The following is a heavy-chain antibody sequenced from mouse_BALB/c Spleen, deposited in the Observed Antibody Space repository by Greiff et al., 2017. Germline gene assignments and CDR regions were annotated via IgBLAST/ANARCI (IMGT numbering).Heavy chain of an antibody. V-gene: IGHV1S137*01. CDR3: ARRAITRYYAMDY. CDR2: ISTYYGDA. J-gene: IGHJ4*01. D-gene: IGHD1-1*01. CDR1: GYTFTDYA. Sequence: VQLQHSGAELVRPGVSVKISCKGSGYTFTDYAMHWVKQSHAKSLEWIGVISTYYGDASYNQKFKGKAKMTVDKSSSTAYMELARLTSEDSAIYYCARRAITRYYAMDYWGQGTSVTVSS.